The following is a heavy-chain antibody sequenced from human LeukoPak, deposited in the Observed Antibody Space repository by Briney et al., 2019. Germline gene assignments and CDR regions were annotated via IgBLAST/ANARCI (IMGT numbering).Heavy chain of an antibody. D-gene: IGHD3-22*01. CDR2: INHSGST. V-gene: IGHV4-34*01. CDR1: GGSFSGYY. CDR3: ARWGYYDSSGYKLYYFDY. Sequence: SEPLTLTCAVYGGSFSGYYWSWIRQPPGKGLEWIGEINHSGSTNYNPSLKSRVTISVDTSKNQFSLKLSSVTAADTAVYYCARWGYYDSSGYKLYYFDYWGQGTLVTVSS. J-gene: IGHJ4*02.